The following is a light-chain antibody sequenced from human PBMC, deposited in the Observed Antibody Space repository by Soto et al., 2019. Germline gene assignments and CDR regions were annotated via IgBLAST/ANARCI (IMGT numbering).Light chain of an antibody. CDR2: KAS. J-gene: IGKJ2*01. Sequence: DIQMTQSPSTLSASVGDRVTITCRASQSINNWLAWYQQRPGTAPKLLIYKASTLQTGVPSRFSGSASGTEFTLTISSLQPDDFATYFCQQYNSYPHTFGQGTKLEIK. CDR1: QSINNW. V-gene: IGKV1-5*03. CDR3: QQYNSYPHT.